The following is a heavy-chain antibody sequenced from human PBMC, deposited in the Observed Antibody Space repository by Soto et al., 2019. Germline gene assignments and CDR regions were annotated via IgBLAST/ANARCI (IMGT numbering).Heavy chain of an antibody. CDR3: ARRNDFWSGMYYYYGMDV. CDR1: GYSFTSYW. J-gene: IGHJ6*02. V-gene: IGHV5-51*01. D-gene: IGHD3-3*01. CDR2: IYPGDSDT. Sequence: PGESLKISCKGSGYSFTSYWISWVRQMPGEGLEWMGSIYPGDSDTRYSPSFQGQVTISADKSISTAYLQWSSLKASDTAMYYCARRNDFWSGMYYYYGMDVWGQGTTVTVSS.